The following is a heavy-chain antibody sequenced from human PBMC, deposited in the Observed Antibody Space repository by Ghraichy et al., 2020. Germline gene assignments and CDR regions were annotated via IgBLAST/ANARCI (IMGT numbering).Heavy chain of an antibody. CDR2: IYYSGST. Sequence: SETLSLTCTVSGGSISSGGYYWSWIRQHPGKGLEWIGYIYYSGSTYYNPSLKSRVTISVDTSKNQFSLKLSSVTAADTAVYYCARYRMATILHYGMDVWGQGTTVTVSS. CDR1: GGSISSGGYY. V-gene: IGHV4-31*03. J-gene: IGHJ6*02. D-gene: IGHD5-24*01. CDR3: ARYRMATILHYGMDV.